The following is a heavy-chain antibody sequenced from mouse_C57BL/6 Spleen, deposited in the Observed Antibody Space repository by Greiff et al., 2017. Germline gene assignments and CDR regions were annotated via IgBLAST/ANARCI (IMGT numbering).Heavy chain of an antibody. J-gene: IGHJ3*01. CDR2: IHPNSGST. Sequence: QVQLQQPGAELVKPGASVKLSCKASGYTFTSYWMHWVKQRPGQGLEWIGMIHPNSGSTNYNEKFKSKATLTVDKSSSTAYMQLSNLTSEASAVYYGARGGLSIVDPGFAYWGQGTLVTVSA. CDR3: ARGGLSIVDPGFAY. CDR1: GYTFTSYW. D-gene: IGHD2-10*02. V-gene: IGHV1-64*01.